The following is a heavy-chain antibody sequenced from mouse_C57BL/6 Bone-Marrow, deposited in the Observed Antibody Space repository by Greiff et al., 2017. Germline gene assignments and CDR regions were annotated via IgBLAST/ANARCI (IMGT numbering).Heavy chain of an antibody. CDR3: TASTTVAYYAMDY. V-gene: IGHV14-4*01. D-gene: IGHD1-1*01. Sequence: EVQLQQSGAELVRPGASVKLSCTASGFNIKDDYMHWVKQRPEQGLEWIGWIDPGNGDTEYASKFQGKATITADTSSNTAYLQLSSLTSEDTAVYYCTASTTVAYYAMDYWGQGTSVTVSS. CDR2: IDPGNGDT. J-gene: IGHJ4*01. CDR1: GFNIKDDY.